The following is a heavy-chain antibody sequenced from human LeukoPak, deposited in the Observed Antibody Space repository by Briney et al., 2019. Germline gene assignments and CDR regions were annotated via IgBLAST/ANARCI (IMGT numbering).Heavy chain of an antibody. CDR1: GHTFSNYA. V-gene: IGHV1-69*05. D-gene: IGHD1-26*01. CDR3: ATAAVGATVYFEY. CDR2: IIRFFGTA. J-gene: IGHJ4*02. Sequence: SVKVSCKASGHTFSNYAIHWVRQAPGQGLEWMGGIIRFFGTATYAQRFQGRATITTDESTSTAYMELSSLRSEDTAVYYCATAAVGATVYFEYWGQGTLVTVSS.